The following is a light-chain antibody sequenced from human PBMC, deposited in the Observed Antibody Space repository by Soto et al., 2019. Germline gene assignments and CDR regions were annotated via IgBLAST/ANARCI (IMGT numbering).Light chain of an antibody. CDR3: QQYVSSPWT. V-gene: IGKV3-20*01. CDR2: SAS. CDR1: QSISSSY. Sequence: EIVLTQSPGTLSLSPGERATLSCRASQSISSSYLAWYQQKPGQAPRPLIYSASSRATGIPDRFSGSGSGTDFTLTISRLEPEDFAVYYCQQYVSSPWTFGQGTKVEIK. J-gene: IGKJ1*01.